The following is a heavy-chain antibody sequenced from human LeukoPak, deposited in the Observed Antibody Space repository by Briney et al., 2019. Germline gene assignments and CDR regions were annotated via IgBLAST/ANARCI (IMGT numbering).Heavy chain of an antibody. CDR1: GFTFSHYA. Sequence: GGSLRLSCTASGFTFSHYAMNWVRHAPGKGLEWVGRIRSKANSYATAYAASVKGRFTISRDDSKNTAYLQMNSLKTEDTAVYYCTRTTQQWLVLSWGQGTLVTVSS. CDR2: IRSKANSYAT. J-gene: IGHJ4*02. D-gene: IGHD6-19*01. CDR3: TRTTQQWLVLS. V-gene: IGHV3-73*01.